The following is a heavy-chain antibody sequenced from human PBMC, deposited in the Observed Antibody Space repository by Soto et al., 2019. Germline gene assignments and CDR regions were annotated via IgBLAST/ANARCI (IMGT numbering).Heavy chain of an antibody. CDR1: GGTFSSDA. V-gene: IGHV1-69*13. D-gene: IGHD6-6*01. Sequence: SVKVSCKASGGTFSSDAIRWVRQAPGQGLEWMGGIIPIFGTANYAQKFQGRVTITADESTSTAYMELSSLRSEDTAVYYCARAYSSSSPFDYWGQGTLVTVSS. J-gene: IGHJ4*02. CDR2: IIPIFGTA. CDR3: ARAYSSSSPFDY.